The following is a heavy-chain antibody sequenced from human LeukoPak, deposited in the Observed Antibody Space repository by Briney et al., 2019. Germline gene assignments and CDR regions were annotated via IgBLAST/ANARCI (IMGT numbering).Heavy chain of an antibody. CDR1: GYTFSIYD. Sequence: ASVTVSFTASGYTFSIYDIYWVRQAPGQGLEYMGWMNPNSGNTASLQKFQDNITLTRDTSTATAYMELSSLRSEDTAVYFCARGVVTLMKWGQGTLITVSS. CDR2: MNPNSGNT. J-gene: IGHJ4*02. CDR3: ARGVVTLMK. V-gene: IGHV1-8*01. D-gene: IGHD3-22*01.